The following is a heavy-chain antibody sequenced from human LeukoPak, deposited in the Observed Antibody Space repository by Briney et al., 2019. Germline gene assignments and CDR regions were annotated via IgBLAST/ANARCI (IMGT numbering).Heavy chain of an antibody. CDR2: IYPGDSDT. CDR1: GYSFTSYW. J-gene: IGHJ4*02. Sequence: GESLKISCKGSGYSFTSYWIGWVRQMPGKGLEWMGIIYPGDSDTRYRPSFEGQVTISADKSIATAYLQWSSLKASDTAMYYCARLQYSNGYVDYWGQGTLVTVSS. V-gene: IGHV5-51*01. CDR3: ARLQYSNGYVDY. D-gene: IGHD5-18*01.